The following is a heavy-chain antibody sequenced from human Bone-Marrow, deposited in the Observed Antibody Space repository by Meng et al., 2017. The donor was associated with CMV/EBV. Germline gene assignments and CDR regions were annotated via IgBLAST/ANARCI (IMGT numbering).Heavy chain of an antibody. J-gene: IGHJ4*02. D-gene: IGHD1-7*01. Sequence: SLKISCAASGFTFDDYAMHWVRQAPGKGLEWVSGISWNSGSIGYADSVKGRFTISRDNAKNSLYLQMNSLRAEDTALYYCAKDPGITGTTGYFDYWGQGTLVTVPS. V-gene: IGHV3-9*01. CDR1: GFTFDDYA. CDR2: ISWNSGSI. CDR3: AKDPGITGTTGYFDY.